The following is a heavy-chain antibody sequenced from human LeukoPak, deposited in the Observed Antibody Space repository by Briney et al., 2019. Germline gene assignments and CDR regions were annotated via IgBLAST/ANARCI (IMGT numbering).Heavy chain of an antibody. Sequence: SETLSLTCTVSGGSISSYYWSWIRQPPGKGLEWIGYIYYSGSTNYNPSLKSRVTISVDTSKNQFSLKLSSVTAADTAVYYCARDITMGATTGGFFDYWGQGTLVTVSS. J-gene: IGHJ4*02. CDR2: IYYSGST. CDR3: ARDITMGATTGGFFDY. D-gene: IGHD1-26*01. V-gene: IGHV4-59*12. CDR1: GGSISSYY.